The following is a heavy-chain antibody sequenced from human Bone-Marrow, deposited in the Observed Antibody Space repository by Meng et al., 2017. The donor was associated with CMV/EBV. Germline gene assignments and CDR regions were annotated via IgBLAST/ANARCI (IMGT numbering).Heavy chain of an antibody. V-gene: IGHV3-23*01. Sequence: GESLKISCAASGFTFSSYAMSWVRQAPGKGLEWVSAISGSGGSTYYADSVKGRFTISRDNSKNTLYLQMNSLRAEDTAVYYCAKDPGMRYCSSTSCYGYYYYGMDVWGPGTTVTVSS. D-gene: IGHD2-2*01. CDR3: AKDPGMRYCSSTSCYGYYYYGMDV. CDR1: GFTFSSYA. J-gene: IGHJ6*02. CDR2: ISGSGGST.